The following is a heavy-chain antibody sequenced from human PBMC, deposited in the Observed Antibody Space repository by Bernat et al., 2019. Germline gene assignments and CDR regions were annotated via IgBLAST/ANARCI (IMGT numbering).Heavy chain of an antibody. D-gene: IGHD1-1*01. J-gene: IGHJ4*02. CDR1: GFTFSSYA. CDR2: ISYDGSNK. Sequence: QVQLVESGGGMVQPGRSLRLSCAASGFTFSSYAMHWVRQAPGKGLEWVAVISYDGSNKYYADSVKGRFTISRDNSKNTLYLQMNSLRAEDTAVYYCARDTSNAFDYWGQGTLVTVSS. CDR3: ARDTSNAFDY. V-gene: IGHV3-30*01.